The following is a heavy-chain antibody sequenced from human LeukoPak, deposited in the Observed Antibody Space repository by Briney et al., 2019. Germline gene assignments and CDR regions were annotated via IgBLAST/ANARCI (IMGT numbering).Heavy chain of an antibody. CDR2: IIPIFGTA. V-gene: IGHV1-69*13. J-gene: IGHJ6*02. CDR3: ARVTQRDSNLYGMDV. Sequence: ASVKVSCKASGGTFSSYAISWVRQAPGQGLEWMGGIIPIFGTANYAQKFQGRVTITADESTSTAYMELSSLDSEDTAVYYCARVTQRDSNLYGMDVWGQGTTVTVSS. CDR1: GGTFSSYA. D-gene: IGHD4-11*01.